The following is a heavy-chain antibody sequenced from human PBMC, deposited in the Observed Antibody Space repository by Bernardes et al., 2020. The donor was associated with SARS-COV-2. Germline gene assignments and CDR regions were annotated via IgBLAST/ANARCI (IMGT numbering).Heavy chain of an antibody. CDR2: ISYSGST. V-gene: IGHV4-39*01. Sequence: ISYSGSTNYNPSLKSRVTISVDTSKQQFSLKLSSVTAADTAVYFCARQTDRWHIVVVVSVPHEDPYDVSSWGQGALVTVS. CDR3: ARQTDRWHIVVVVSVPHEDPYDVSS. J-gene: IGHJ4*02. D-gene: IGHD2-15*01.